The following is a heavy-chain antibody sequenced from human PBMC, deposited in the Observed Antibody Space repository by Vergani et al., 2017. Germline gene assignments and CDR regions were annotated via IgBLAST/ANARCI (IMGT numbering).Heavy chain of an antibody. V-gene: IGHV4-61*02. CDR1: GGSINSHNYY. CDR3: ARGSCLGGSNYKPLIDV. CDR2: IHTSGST. D-gene: IGHD2-15*01. J-gene: IGHJ4*02. Sequence: VELQESGPGLMKPSQTLSLICTISGGSINSHNYYWSWIRQPAGKGVEWIGRIHTSGSTNYNPSLKSRVTMSEDTSKNQFSLNLTSVTAADTAVYFCARGSCLGGSNYKPLIDVWGQGILVTGSS.